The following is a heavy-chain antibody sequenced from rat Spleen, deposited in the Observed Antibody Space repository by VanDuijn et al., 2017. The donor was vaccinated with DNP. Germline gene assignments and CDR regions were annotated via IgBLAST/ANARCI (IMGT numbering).Heavy chain of an antibody. Sequence: EVQLVESGGGLMQPGRSLRLSCVASGFTFTNYWMYWMRQAPGKGLEWVASISIDGTTTYYPDSVKGRSTISRHNAENTIYLQMNSLRYEDTATYYCAKAVAYGYAMAAWGQGTSVTVSS. CDR1: GFTFTNYW. D-gene: IGHD1-11*01. V-gene: IGHV5-58*01. J-gene: IGHJ4*01. CDR2: ISIDGTTT. CDR3: AKAVAYGYAMAA.